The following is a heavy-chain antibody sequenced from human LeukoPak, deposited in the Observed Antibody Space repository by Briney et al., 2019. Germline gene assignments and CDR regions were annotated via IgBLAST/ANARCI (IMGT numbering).Heavy chain of an antibody. V-gene: IGHV4-59*08. D-gene: IGHD3-9*01. CDR3: ARRYFDWSPTYYFDY. J-gene: IGHJ4*02. CDR1: GGSISSYY. CDR2: IYYSGST. Sequence: SETLSLTCTVSGGSISSYYWSWIRQPPGKGLERIGYIYYSGSTNYNPSLKSRVTISVDTSKNQFSLKLSSVTAADTAVYYCARRYFDWSPTYYFDYWGQGTLVTVSS.